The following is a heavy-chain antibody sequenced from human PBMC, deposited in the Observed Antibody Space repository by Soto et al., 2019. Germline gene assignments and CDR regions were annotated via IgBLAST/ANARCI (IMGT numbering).Heavy chain of an antibody. CDR3: ARADRTLVTSYGLDV. V-gene: IGHV4-34*01. CDR2: INHSGPT. J-gene: IGHJ6*02. CDR1: GGSFSGFY. D-gene: IGHD2-21*02. Sequence: PSETLSLTCAVSGGSFSGFYWTWTLQPPGEGLEWIGEINHSGPTNFNPSLRSRLTISLDSSKKHFSLKLTSMTAADAAVYYCARADRTLVTSYGLDVWGQGTTVTVSS.